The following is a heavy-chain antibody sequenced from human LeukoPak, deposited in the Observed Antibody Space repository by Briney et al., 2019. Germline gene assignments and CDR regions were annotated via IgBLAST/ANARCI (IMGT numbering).Heavy chain of an antibody. V-gene: IGHV4-59*02. CDR3: ARENGYYAFDY. CDR2: IHESGSS. D-gene: IGHD1-26*01. CDR1: GGSVSTYY. J-gene: IGHJ4*02. Sequence: SETLSLTCSASGGSVSTYYWSWIRQPPGKGLEWVWSIHESGSSNSNSSFKSRVTISRDTSKNQFSLRLSSVIVADTAVYYCARENGYYAFDYWGQGTLVTVSS.